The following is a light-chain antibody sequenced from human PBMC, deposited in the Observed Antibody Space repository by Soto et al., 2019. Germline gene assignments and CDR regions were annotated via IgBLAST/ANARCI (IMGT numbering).Light chain of an antibody. Sequence: ESLLTQSAGTLSLSPGERAALSCRASQSVNRFLAWFQQKPGPAPRLLIYGASNRATGIPDRFSGSGSETDFTLTITRLEPEDSAVYYCHHYVGSPWAFGQGTKVDIK. V-gene: IGKV3-20*01. CDR2: GAS. J-gene: IGKJ1*01. CDR3: HHYVGSPWA. CDR1: QSVNRF.